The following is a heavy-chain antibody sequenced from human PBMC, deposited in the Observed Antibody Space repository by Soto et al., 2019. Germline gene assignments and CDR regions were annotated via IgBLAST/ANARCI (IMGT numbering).Heavy chain of an antibody. Sequence: SETLSLTCAVSGESFSGYHWTWIRQSPGQGLEWIGEINLSGNTNYNPSLKSRVTISVDTSKNQFSLKLTSVTAADTAVYYCARVLVTYGGIMVPYNWFDTWGQGNLVTVSS. V-gene: IGHV4-34*01. J-gene: IGHJ5*02. CDR1: GESFSGYH. CDR3: ARVLVTYGGIMVPYNWFDT. CDR2: INLSGNT. D-gene: IGHD3-16*01.